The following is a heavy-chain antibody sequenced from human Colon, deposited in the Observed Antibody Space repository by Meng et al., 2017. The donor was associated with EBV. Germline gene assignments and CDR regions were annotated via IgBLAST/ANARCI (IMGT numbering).Heavy chain of an antibody. CDR2: IYHGGTT. V-gene: IGHV4-30-2*01. CDR3: ARGPYCGGDCYWFDP. D-gene: IGHD2-21*02. Sequence: QLAPRAPDSGLVQPSQSLPLTCAVSGDSISSGDYSWSWIRQPPGQGLEWIGYIYHGGTTYNTSLKSRVTISVDNSKNQFSLRLTSVTAADTAVYYCARGPYCGGDCYWFDPWGQGTLVTVSS. CDR1: GDSISSGDYS. J-gene: IGHJ5*02.